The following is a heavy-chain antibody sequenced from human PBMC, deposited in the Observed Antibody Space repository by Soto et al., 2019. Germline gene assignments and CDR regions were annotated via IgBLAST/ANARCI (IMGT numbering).Heavy chain of an antibody. CDR2: IKSKTDGGTT. CDR1: GFPFDDFA. CDR3: TTDEGTAMVTVWDYYYYYGMDV. D-gene: IGHD5-18*01. V-gene: IGHV3-15*01. Sequence: VGSLRLSCTGSGFPFDDFAINWVRQAPGKGLEWVGRIKSKTDGGTTDYAAPVKGRFTISRDDSKNTLYLQMNSLKTEDTAVYYCTTDEGTAMVTVWDYYYYYGMDVWGQGTTVTVSS. J-gene: IGHJ6*02.